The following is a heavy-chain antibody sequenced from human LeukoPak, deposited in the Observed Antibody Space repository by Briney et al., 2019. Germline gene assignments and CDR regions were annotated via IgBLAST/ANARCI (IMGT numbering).Heavy chain of an antibody. V-gene: IGHV4-4*07. J-gene: IGHJ6*02. CDR2: IYTSGST. D-gene: IGHD2-2*02. CDR3: ARGRQSVVVPAAIWGGYYGMDV. Sequence: SETLSLTCTVSGGSISSYYWSWIRQLAGKGLEWIGRIYTSGSTNYNPSLKSRVTMSVDTSKNQFSLKLSSVTAADTAVYYCARGRQSVVVPAAIWGGYYGMDVWGQGTTVTVSS. CDR1: GGSISSYY.